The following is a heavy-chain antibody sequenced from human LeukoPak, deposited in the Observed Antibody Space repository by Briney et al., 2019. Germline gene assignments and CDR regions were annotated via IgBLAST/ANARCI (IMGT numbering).Heavy chain of an antibody. J-gene: IGHJ6*03. CDR3: AKGAGYYYYYMDV. V-gene: IGHV3-23*01. CDR2: ISGSGGST. Sequence: GGSLRLSCVASGFSFTTHAMGWVRQAPGKGLEWVSHISGSGGSTKYSGSVKGRFTISRDNSKNTLYLQMNSLRAEDTAVYYCAKGAGYYYYYMDVWGKGTTVTVSS. CDR1: GFSFTTHA.